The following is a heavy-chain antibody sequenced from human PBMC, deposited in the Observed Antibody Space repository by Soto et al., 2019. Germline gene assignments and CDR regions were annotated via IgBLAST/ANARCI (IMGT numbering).Heavy chain of an antibody. Sequence: SETLSLTCTVSGGSISGHYWSWIRQPAGKGLEWIGRIYRSGSTNFNPSLKSRVTMSVDTSKNQFSLKLSSVTVADTAVYYCARDSQIWFDPWGQGTLVTVSS. CDR3: ARDSQIWFDP. CDR2: IYRSGST. J-gene: IGHJ5*02. CDR1: GGSISGHY. V-gene: IGHV4-4*07.